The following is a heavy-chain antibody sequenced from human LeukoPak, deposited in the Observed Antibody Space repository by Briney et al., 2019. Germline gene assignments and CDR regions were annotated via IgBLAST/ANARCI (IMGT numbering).Heavy chain of an antibody. CDR3: ARDRKMGYCSGGSCHPPDFDY. CDR2: ISAYNGNT. V-gene: IGHV1-18*01. D-gene: IGHD2-15*01. Sequence: ASVKVSCKASGYTFTSYGISWVRQAPGQGLEWMGWISAYNGNTNYAQKLQGRVTMTTDTSTSTAYMELRSLRSDDTAVYYCARDRKMGYCSGGSCHPPDFDYWGQGTLVTVSS. J-gene: IGHJ4*02. CDR1: GYTFTSYG.